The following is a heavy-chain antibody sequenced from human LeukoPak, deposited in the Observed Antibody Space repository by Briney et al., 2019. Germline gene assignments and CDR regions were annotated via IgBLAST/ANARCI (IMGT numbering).Heavy chain of an antibody. V-gene: IGHV5-51*01. CDR3: ARQEGHSSGWYFPIDY. CDR2: IYPGDSGT. Sequence: GESLKISCKGSGYSFTSYWIGWVRQMPGKGLEWMGIIYPGDSGTRYSPSFQGQVAISADKSISTAYLQWSSLKASDTAMYYCARQEGHSSGWYFPIDYWGQGTLVTVSS. J-gene: IGHJ4*02. D-gene: IGHD6-19*01. CDR1: GYSFTSYW.